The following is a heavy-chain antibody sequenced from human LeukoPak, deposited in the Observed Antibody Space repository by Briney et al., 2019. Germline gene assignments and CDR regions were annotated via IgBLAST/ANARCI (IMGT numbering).Heavy chain of an antibody. CDR1: GFSFSNYA. CDR3: AKDQRLTTVTALDY. CDR2: ISGSDDST. Sequence: TGGSLRLSCAASGFSFSNYAMSWVRQAPGEGLEWVSGISGSDDSTYYANSVKGRFTISRDNSKNTLFLQVNSLRADDTAVYYCAKDQRLTTVTALDYWGQGTLVTVSS. V-gene: IGHV3-23*01. J-gene: IGHJ4*02. D-gene: IGHD4-17*01.